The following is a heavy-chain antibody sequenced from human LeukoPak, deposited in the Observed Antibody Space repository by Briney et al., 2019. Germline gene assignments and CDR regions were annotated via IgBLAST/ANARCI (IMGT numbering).Heavy chain of an antibody. V-gene: IGHV3-23*01. Sequence: GGSLRLSCAASGFTFSSYAMSWVRQAPGKGLEWVSAISGSGGGTYYADSVKGRFTISRDNSKNTLYLQMNSLRAEDTAVYYCARPYSSGWDNWFDPWGQGTLVTVSS. CDR2: ISGSGGGT. CDR3: ARPYSSGWDNWFDP. CDR1: GFTFSSYA. J-gene: IGHJ5*02. D-gene: IGHD6-19*01.